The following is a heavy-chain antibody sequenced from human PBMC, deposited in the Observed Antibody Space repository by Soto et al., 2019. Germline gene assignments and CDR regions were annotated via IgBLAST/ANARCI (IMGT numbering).Heavy chain of an antibody. Sequence: SETLSLTCAVSGGSISSGGYSWSWIRQPPGKGLEWIGYIYHGGSAYYNPSLKSRVRMSVDGSRNQFSLELNSVTAADTAVYFCARGRYSYGFDSWGQGNLVTAPQ. CDR3: ARGRYSYGFDS. D-gene: IGHD5-18*01. J-gene: IGHJ4*02. V-gene: IGHV4-30-2*01. CDR1: GGSISSGGYS. CDR2: IYHGGSA.